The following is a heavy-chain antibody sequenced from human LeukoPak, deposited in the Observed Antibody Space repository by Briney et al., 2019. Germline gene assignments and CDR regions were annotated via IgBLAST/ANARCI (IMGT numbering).Heavy chain of an antibody. CDR2: IYHSGST. CDR1: GGSISSSNW. Sequence: PSETLSLTCAVSGGSISSSNWWSWVRQPPGKGLEWIGEIYHSGSTNYNPSLKSRVTISVDKSKNQFSLKLSSVTAADTAVYYCARGSKELNYYDSSGYFDYWGQGTLVTVSS. CDR3: ARGSKELNYYDSSGYFDY. V-gene: IGHV4-4*02. J-gene: IGHJ4*02. D-gene: IGHD3-22*01.